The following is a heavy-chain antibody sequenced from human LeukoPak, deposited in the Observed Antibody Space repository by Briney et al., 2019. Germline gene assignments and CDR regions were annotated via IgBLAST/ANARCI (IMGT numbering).Heavy chain of an antibody. CDR1: GFTFSNYW. CDR3: AREAKESSSMDV. Sequence: GGSLRLSCAASGFTFSNYWMSWVRQAPGKGLEWVADIKQDESEKHYVDSVKGRFTISRDNAKKSLYLQMNSLRAEDTAVYYCAREAKESSSMDVWGKGTTVTVSS. CDR2: IKQDESEK. J-gene: IGHJ6*04. V-gene: IGHV3-7*03.